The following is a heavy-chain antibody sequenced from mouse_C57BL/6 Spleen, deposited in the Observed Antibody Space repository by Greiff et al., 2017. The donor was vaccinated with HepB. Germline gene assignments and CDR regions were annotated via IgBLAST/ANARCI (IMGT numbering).Heavy chain of an antibody. CDR3: ARGLITTVVADAWFAY. V-gene: IGHV3-6*01. J-gene: IGHJ3*01. CDR1: GYSITSGYY. D-gene: IGHD1-1*01. CDR2: ISYDGSN. Sequence: EVKLQESGPGLVKPSQSLSLTCSVTGYSITSGYYWNWIRQFPGNKLEWMGYISYDGSNNYNPSLKNRISITRDTSKNQFFLKLNSVTTEDTATYYCARGLITTVVADAWFAYWGQGTLVTGSA.